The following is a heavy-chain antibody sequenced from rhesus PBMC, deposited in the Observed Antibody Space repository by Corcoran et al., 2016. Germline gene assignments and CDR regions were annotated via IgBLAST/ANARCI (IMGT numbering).Heavy chain of an antibody. CDR1: GGPISGYYL. Sequence: QVQLQESGPGVVKPSETLSLTCAVSGGPISGYYLWSWIRQPPGKGLEWNGIIYSINGNTYYNPTLKSRVTISPDTSKNQFSLKLSSVTAADTAVYYCSRDKGMGWDSLDVWGRGVLVTVSS. CDR2: IYSINGNT. D-gene: IGHD5-42*01. CDR3: SRDKGMGWDSLDV. J-gene: IGHJ5-2*02. V-gene: IGHV4-143*01.